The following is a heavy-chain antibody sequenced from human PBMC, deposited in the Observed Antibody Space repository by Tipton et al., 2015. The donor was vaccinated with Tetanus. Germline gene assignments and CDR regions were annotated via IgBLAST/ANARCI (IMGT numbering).Heavy chain of an antibody. CDR2: IYFGGST. CDR3: ARDQARGARGWNYFDY. V-gene: IGHV4-31*03. Sequence: TLSLTCTVSGGSISRGGYYWTWIRQHPGKGLEWIGDIYFGGSTYYNPSLKSRVTISVDTSKNQLSLKLNSVTAADTAVYYCARDQARGARGWNYFDYWGQGTLVTVSS. D-gene: IGHD1-26*01. CDR1: GGSISRGGYY. J-gene: IGHJ4*02.